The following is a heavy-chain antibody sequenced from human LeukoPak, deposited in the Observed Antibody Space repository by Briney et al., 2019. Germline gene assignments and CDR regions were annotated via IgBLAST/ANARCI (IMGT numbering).Heavy chain of an antibody. CDR1: GGSFSGYQ. CDR3: ARPENPRSGSYYYY. Sequence: SETLSLTCAVYGGSFSGYQWSWIRQPPGKGLEWIGEINHSGSTNYNPSLKSRVTISVDTSKNQFSLKLSSVTAADTAVYYCARPENPRSGSYYYYWGQGTLVTVSS. J-gene: IGHJ4*02. CDR2: INHSGST. D-gene: IGHD1-26*01. V-gene: IGHV4-34*01.